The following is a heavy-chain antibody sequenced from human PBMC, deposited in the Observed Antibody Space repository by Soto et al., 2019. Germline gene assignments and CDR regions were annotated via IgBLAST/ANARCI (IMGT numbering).Heavy chain of an antibody. CDR2: ISAYNGNT. D-gene: IGHD6-6*01. CDR1: GYTFTSYG. V-gene: IGHV1-18*01. CDR3: ARDLSYSSSSELLVGY. Sequence: QVQLVQSGAEVKKPGASVKVSCKASGYTFTSYGISWVRQAPGQGLEWMGWISAYNGNTNYAQKLQGRVTMTTDTSTSTAYVELRSLRSDDTAVYYCARDLSYSSSSELLVGYWGQGTLVTVSS. J-gene: IGHJ4*02.